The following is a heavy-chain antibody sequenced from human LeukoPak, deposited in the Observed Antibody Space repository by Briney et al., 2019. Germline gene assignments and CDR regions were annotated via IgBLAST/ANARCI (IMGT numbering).Heavy chain of an antibody. CDR1: GGTFSSYA. D-gene: IGHD3-16*02. J-gene: IGHJ4*02. CDR2: IIPIFGTA. Sequence: SVKVSCKASGGTFSSYAISWVRQAPGQGLEWMGRIIPIFGTANFAQKFQGRVTITTDESTSTAYMELSSLRSEDTAVYYCARDDVMITFGGVIVWGQGTLVTVSS. CDR3: ARDDVMITFGGVIV. V-gene: IGHV1-69*05.